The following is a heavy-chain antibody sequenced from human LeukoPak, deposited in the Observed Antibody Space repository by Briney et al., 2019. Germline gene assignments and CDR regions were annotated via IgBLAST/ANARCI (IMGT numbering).Heavy chain of an antibody. V-gene: IGHV3-11*01. Sequence: AGSLRLSCAASGFTFSVSYMSWIRQAPGKGLEWLAYINNSGSTTLYTDPVRGRFTISTNNAKNSVYLQMNSLRPEDTAVYYCARAIGSGPGGYFDFWGRGILVPVSS. CDR1: GFTFSVSY. D-gene: IGHD6-13*01. CDR3: ARAIGSGPGGYFDF. J-gene: IGHJ4*01. CDR2: INNSGSTT.